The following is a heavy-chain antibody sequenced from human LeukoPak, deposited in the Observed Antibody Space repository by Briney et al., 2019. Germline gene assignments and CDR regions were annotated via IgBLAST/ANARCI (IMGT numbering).Heavy chain of an antibody. CDR2: ISSSSSYI. CDR1: GFTFSSYS. V-gene: IGHV3-21*01. CDR3: AELGITTIGGV. D-gene: IGHD3-10*02. Sequence: GGSLRLSCAASGFTFSSYSMNWVRQAPGKGLEWVSSISSSSSYIYYADSVKGRFTISRDNAKNSLYLQMNSLRAEDSAVYYCAELGITTIGGVWGKGTTVTISS. J-gene: IGHJ6*04.